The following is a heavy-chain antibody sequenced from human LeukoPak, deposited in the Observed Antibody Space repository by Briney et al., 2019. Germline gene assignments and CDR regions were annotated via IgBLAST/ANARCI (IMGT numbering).Heavy chain of an antibody. V-gene: IGHV4-59*02. CDR3: ARRISAGASDI. CDR2: SYHGGST. D-gene: IGHD1-14*01. CDR1: GVPVRSFY. J-gene: IGHJ3*02. Sequence: SEALSLTCTVSGVPVRSFYWTWIRQTPGKGLEYIAYSYHGGSTNYLSSFKGRITLFTDTSKSQFSLKLASVTVADTGVYYCARRISAGASDIWGQGTTVIVSS.